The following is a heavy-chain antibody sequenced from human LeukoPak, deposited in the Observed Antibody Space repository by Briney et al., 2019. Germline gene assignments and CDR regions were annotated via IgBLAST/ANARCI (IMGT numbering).Heavy chain of an antibody. CDR2: IQYDGSNK. Sequence: GGSLRLSCAASGFTFSSYGMHWVRQAPGKGLEWVTFIQYDGSNKYCADSVKGRFTISRDNSKNTLYLQMNSLRAEDTAVYYCAREGPSIVITFGGVLNYWGQGTLVTVSS. D-gene: IGHD3-16*01. CDR1: GFTFSSYG. V-gene: IGHV3-30*02. CDR3: AREGPSIVITFGGVLNY. J-gene: IGHJ4*02.